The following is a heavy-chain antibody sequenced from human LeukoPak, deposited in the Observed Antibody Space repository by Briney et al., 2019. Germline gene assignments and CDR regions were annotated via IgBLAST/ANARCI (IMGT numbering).Heavy chain of an antibody. CDR3: ARVQGGYYYDSSGYYVDY. CDR1: GGSISSGGYY. CDR2: IYYSGST. J-gene: IGHJ4*02. D-gene: IGHD3-22*01. Sequence: SETLSLTCTVSGGSISSGGYYWSWIRQYPGKGLEWIGYIYYSGSTYYNPSLKSRVTISVDTSKNQFSLKLSSVTAADTVVYYCARVQGGYYYDSSGYYVDYWGQGTLVTVSS. V-gene: IGHV4-31*03.